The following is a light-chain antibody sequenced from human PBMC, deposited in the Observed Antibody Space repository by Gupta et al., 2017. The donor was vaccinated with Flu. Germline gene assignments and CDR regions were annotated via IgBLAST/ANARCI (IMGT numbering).Light chain of an antibody. J-gene: IGKJ2*01. Sequence: GERASPSCRASQSVSTNFAWYQQNPGQPPRLLIYGASTRATGIPARFGGSGSGTEFTLTISSLQSEDFAVYYCQQYNYWPETFGQGTKLEI. CDR3: QQYNYWPET. V-gene: IGKV3-15*01. CDR2: GAS. CDR1: QSVSTN.